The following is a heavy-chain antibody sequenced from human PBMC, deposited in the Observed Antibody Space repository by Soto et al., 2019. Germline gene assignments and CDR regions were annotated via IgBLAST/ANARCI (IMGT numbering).Heavy chain of an antibody. J-gene: IGHJ4*01. CDR1: GFTFSSYS. Sequence: GGSLRLSCAASGFTFSSYSMNWVRQAPGKGLEWVGRIKSKTDGGTTDFDAPVKGRFAISRDDSKNIAYMQMNSLKIEDTAVYYCSTDSYSDMTVVRLDNWGHGTLVTVSS. D-gene: IGHD3-22*01. CDR3: STDSYSDMTVVRLDN. CDR2: IKSKTDGGTT. V-gene: IGHV3-15*07.